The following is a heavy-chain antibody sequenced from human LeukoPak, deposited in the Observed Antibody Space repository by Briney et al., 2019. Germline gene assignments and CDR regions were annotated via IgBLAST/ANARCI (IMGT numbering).Heavy chain of an antibody. CDR1: GYTFTSYY. Sequence: ASVKVSCKASGYTFTSYYTHWVRQAPGQGLEWMGIINPSGGSTSYAQKFQGRVTMTRDTSTSTVYMELSSLRSEDTAVYYCARGPIVKHRSNYYYYGMDVWGQGTTVTVSS. CDR2: INPSGGST. V-gene: IGHV1-46*01. CDR3: ARGPIVKHRSNYYYYGMDV. J-gene: IGHJ6*02. D-gene: IGHD2-15*01.